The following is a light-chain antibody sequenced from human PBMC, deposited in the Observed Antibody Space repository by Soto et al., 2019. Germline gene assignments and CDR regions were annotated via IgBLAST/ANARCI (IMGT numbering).Light chain of an antibody. CDR1: QSVSSSY. CDR2: GAS. J-gene: IGKJ1*01. V-gene: IGKV3-20*01. Sequence: EIVFTQSPGTLPLSPGERATLSCRASQSVSSSYLAWYQQKPGQAPRLLIYGASSRATGIPDRFSGSGSGTDFTLTISRLXPEDFAVYYCQQYGSSPTWTFGQGTKVDIK. CDR3: QQYGSSPTWT.